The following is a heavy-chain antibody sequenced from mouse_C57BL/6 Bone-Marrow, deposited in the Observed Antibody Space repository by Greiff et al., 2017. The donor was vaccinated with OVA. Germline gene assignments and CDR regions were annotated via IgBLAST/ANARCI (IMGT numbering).Heavy chain of an antibody. Sequence: EVQLVESGPGLVKPSQTVFLTCTVTGISITTGNYRWSWIRQFPGNKLEWIGYIYYSGTITYNPSLTSRTTITRDTPKNQFFLEMNSLTAEDTATYYCARDAGLRRYYAMDYWGQGTSVTVSS. V-gene: IGHV3-5*01. CDR2: IYYSGTI. CDR1: GISITTGNYR. CDR3: ARDAGLRRYYAMDY. D-gene: IGHD2-4*01. J-gene: IGHJ4*01.